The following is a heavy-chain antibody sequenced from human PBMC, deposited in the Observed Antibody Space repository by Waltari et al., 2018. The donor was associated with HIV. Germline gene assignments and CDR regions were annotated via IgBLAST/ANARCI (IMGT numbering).Heavy chain of an antibody. V-gene: IGHV3-23*01. CDR3: TKEPVTAVGNINWFDP. D-gene: IGHD6-13*01. CDR2: ISGRGDNR. J-gene: IGHJ5*02. CDR1: GFSFSIYA. Sequence: EVQLLESGGGLVQPGGSLRLSCRASGFSFSIYAMNWVRQARGKGLEGVSGISGRGDNRYYADSVKGRFTISRDNSKNKVFLQMKSLRPEDTAFYYCTKEPVTAVGNINWFDPWGQGTLVTVSS.